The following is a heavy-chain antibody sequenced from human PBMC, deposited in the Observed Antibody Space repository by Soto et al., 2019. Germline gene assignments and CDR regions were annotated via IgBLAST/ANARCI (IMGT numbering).Heavy chain of an antibody. CDR1: GYSLLALS. CDR2: FDPEDGET. CDR3: ATEGIVVNSQPQLGH. Sequence: APVKVSCKVSGYSLLALSMHWVRQAPGKGLEWMGRFDPEDGETIYAQKFQGRITMTEDTSTDTAHMELTSLRSEDTAVYYCATEGIVVNSQPQLGHWGHGVLVTVSS. V-gene: IGHV1-24*01. J-gene: IGHJ4*01. D-gene: IGHD1-26*01.